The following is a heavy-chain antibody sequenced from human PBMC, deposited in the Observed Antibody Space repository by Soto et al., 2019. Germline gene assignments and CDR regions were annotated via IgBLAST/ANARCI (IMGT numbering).Heavy chain of an antibody. V-gene: IGHV1-69*12. CDR2: IIPIFGTA. Sequence: QVQLVQSGAEVKKPGSSVKVSCKASGGTFSSYAISWVRQAPGQGLERMGGIIPIFGTANYAQKFQGRVTITADESTSRAYMELISLTSGDTAVYYCARGSYCISTSCYGGGFDYWGQGTPVTVSS. CDR3: ARGSYCISTSCYGGGFDY. CDR1: GGTFSSYA. J-gene: IGHJ4*02. D-gene: IGHD2-2*01.